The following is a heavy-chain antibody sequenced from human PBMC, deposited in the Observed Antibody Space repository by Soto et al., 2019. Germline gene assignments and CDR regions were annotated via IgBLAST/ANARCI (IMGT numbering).Heavy chain of an antibody. CDR1: GVTVNSYA. J-gene: IGHJ5*02. CDR3: AKDRNYYGSGSYYNPDNWFDP. V-gene: IGHV3-23*01. D-gene: IGHD3-10*01. CDR2: ISGSGGST. Sequence: PGGSIRLSCAASGVTVNSYAMGGVRKNPGKGLEWVSAISGSGGSTYYADSVKGRFTISRDNSKNTLYLQMNSLRAEDTAVYYCAKDRNYYGSGSYYNPDNWFDPWGQGTLVTVSS.